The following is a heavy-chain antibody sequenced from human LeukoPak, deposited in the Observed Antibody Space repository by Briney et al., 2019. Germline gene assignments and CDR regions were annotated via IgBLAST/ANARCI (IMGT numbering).Heavy chain of an antibody. CDR3: ARQGRTFDI. CDR2: IFHSGST. V-gene: IGHV4-59*08. J-gene: IGHJ3*02. CDR1: GESITSFY. Sequence: SETLSLTCTVSGESITSFYWSWIRQSPEKGLEWVGYIFHSGSTDYNPSLRSRVTISIDTPRNQFSLNLRSVTAADTAVYYCARQGRTFDIWGQGTMVTVSS.